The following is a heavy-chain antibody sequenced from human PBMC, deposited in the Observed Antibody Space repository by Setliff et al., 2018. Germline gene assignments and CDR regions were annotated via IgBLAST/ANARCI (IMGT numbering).Heavy chain of an antibody. J-gene: IGHJ6*03. Sequence: PSETLSLTCTVSGGSISNYYWSWIRQPAGKGLEWIGHIYIWGSANYNPSLKSRVTMLIDTAKNQFSLKLNSVTAADMAVYSCAREQWLDPPGYYYMDVWAKGTTVTVSS. CDR1: GGSISNYY. CDR2: IYIWGSA. CDR3: AREQWLDPPGYYYMDV. D-gene: IGHD6-19*01. V-gene: IGHV4-4*07.